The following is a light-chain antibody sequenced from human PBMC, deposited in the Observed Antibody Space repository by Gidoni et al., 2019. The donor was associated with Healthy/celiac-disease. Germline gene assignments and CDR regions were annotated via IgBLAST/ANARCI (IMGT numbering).Light chain of an antibody. CDR2: YDS. V-gene: IGLV3-21*04. CDR3: QVWDSSSDHYV. CDR1: NIGSKS. J-gene: IGLJ1*01. Sequence: YVLPQPPSVSVAPGKTARITCGGNNIGSKSVHWYQQKPGQAPVLVIYYDSDRPSGIPERFSGSNSGNTATLTISRVEAGDEADYYCQVWDSSSDHYVFGTGTKVTVL.